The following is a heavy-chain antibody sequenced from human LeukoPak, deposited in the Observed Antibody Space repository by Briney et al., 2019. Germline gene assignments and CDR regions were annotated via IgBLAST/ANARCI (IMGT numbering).Heavy chain of an antibody. CDR3: ATYSSSYAEYFQH. J-gene: IGHJ1*01. CDR2: IKQDGSEK. CDR1: GFTFSSCW. Sequence: GGSLRLSCAASGFTFSSCWMSWVRQAPGKGLEWVANIKQDGSEKYYVDSVKGRFTISRDNAKNSLYLQMNSLRAEDTAVYYCATYSSSYAEYFQHWGQGTLVTVSS. V-gene: IGHV3-7*02. D-gene: IGHD6-13*01.